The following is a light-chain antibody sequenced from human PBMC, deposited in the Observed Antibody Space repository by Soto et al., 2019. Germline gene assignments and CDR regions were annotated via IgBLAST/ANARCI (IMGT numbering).Light chain of an antibody. J-gene: IGKJ2*01. V-gene: IGKV2-28*01. CDR2: LGS. CDR1: QSLLHSNGYNY. CDR3: MQALQTPMYT. Sequence: DLVMTQSPLSLPVTPGEPASISCRSSQSLLHSNGYNYLDWYLQKPGQSPQLLIYLGSNRASGVPDRFSGSGSGTDFTLEISRVEAEDVGVYYCMQALQTPMYTFGQGTKLEIK.